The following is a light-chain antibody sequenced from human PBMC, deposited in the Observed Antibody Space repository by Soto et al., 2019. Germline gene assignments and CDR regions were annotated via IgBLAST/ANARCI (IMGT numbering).Light chain of an antibody. V-gene: IGKV3-20*01. J-gene: IGKJ1*01. Sequence: EIVLTQSPGTLSVSPGERATLSCRASQTISSNYLAWYQQKPGQAPSLLIYGTSSRAAGIPDRFSGSGSVTDFTLNISRLEREECAIYDWQPYVSWTFVEGTKVEIK. CDR2: GTS. CDR1: QTISSNY. CDR3: QPYVSWT.